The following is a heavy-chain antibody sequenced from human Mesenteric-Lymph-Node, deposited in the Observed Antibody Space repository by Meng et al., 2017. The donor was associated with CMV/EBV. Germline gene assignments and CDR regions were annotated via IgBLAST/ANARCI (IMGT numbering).Heavy chain of an antibody. CDR2: INPNSGGT. CDR3: ARDEGDTIFGVLSYNWFDP. D-gene: IGHD3-3*01. V-gene: IGHV1-2*02. CDR1: GYTFMDHH. Sequence: ASVKVSCKTSGYTFMDHHLHWVRQAPGQGLEWMGWINPNSGGTNYAQNFQGRVFMTRDTSISTAYMELSKLRSDDTAVYFCARDEGDTIFGVLSYNWFDPWGQGTLVTVSS. J-gene: IGHJ5*02.